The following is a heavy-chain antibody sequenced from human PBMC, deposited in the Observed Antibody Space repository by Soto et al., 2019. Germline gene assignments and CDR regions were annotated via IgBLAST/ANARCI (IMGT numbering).Heavy chain of an antibody. Sequence: SETLSLTCTVSGGSISSYYWSWIRQPPGKGLEWIGYIYYSGSTNYNPSLKSRVTISVDTSKNQFSLKLSSVTAADTAVYYCAVASSRPMLFDYWGQGTLVTVSS. V-gene: IGHV4-59*01. CDR1: GGSISSYY. CDR2: IYYSGST. D-gene: IGHD3-16*01. J-gene: IGHJ4*02. CDR3: AVASSRPMLFDY.